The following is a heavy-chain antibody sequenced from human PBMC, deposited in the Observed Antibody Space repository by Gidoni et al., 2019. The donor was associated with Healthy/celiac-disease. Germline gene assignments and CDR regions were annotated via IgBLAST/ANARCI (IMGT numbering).Heavy chain of an antibody. D-gene: IGHD6-13*01. CDR1: GFTFSSYA. CDR2: ISYDGSNK. CDR3: ARALKGIPTSAHDY. J-gene: IGHJ4*02. Sequence: QVQLVDSGGGVVQPGRSLRLACAASGFTFSSYAMHWVRQAPGKGLEWVAVISYDGSNKYYADSVKGRFTISRDNSKNTLYLQMNSLRAEDTAVYYCARALKGIPTSAHDYWGQGTLVTVSS. V-gene: IGHV3-30-3*01.